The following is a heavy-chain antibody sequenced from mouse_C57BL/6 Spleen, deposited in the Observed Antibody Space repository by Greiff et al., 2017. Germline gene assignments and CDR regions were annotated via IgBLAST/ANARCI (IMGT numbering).Heavy chain of an antibody. D-gene: IGHD2-4*01. J-gene: IGHJ2*01. CDR3: TRGIYYDYDLYYFDY. V-gene: IGHV5-9-1*02. CDR2: ISSGGDYI. CDR1: GFTFSSYA. Sequence: EVQGVESGEGLVKPGGSLKLSCAASGFTFSSYAMSWVRQTPEKRLEWVAYISSGGDYIYYADTVKGRFTISRDNARNTLYLQMSSLKSEDTAMYYCTRGIYYDYDLYYFDYWGQGTTLTVSS.